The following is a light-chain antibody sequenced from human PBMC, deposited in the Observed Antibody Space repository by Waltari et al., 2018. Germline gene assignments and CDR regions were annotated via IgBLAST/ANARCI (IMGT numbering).Light chain of an antibody. J-gene: IGKJ1*01. V-gene: IGKV3-20*01. CDR1: QSVSSSY. CDR3: QEYGTSPRT. CDR2: GAS. Sequence: EIVLTQSPGTPSLSPGERATLSCRASQSVSSSYLAWYQHKPGQAPRLLIYGASSRATGIPDRCSGSGSGTDFTLTISRREPEDFAVYYCQEYGTSPRTFGQGTKVEIK.